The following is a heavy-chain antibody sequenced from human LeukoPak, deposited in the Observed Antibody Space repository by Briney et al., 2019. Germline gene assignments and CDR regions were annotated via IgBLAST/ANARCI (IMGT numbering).Heavy chain of an antibody. D-gene: IGHD3-10*01. V-gene: IGHV1-69*13. CDR1: GGTFSSYA. Sequence: SVKVSCKASGGTFSSYAISWVRQAPGQGLEWMGGIIPIFGTANYAQKFQGRVTITADESTSTAYMELSSLRSEDTAVYYCARAKFFSGETIAPVGHALDYWGQGTLVTVSS. J-gene: IGHJ4*02. CDR2: IIPIFGTA. CDR3: ARAKFFSGETIAPVGHALDY.